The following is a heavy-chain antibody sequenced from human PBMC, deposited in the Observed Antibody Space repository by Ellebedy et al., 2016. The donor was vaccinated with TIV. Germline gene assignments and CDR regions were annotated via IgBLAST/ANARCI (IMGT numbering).Heavy chain of an antibody. Sequence: GESLKISCAASGFTFSSYGMHWVRQAPGKGLEWVAVISYDGSNKYYADSVKGRFTISRDNSKNTLYLQMNSLRAEDTAVYYCAKDHGDYGSRYYYGMDVWGQGTTVTVSS. J-gene: IGHJ6*02. CDR2: ISYDGSNK. V-gene: IGHV3-30*18. CDR3: AKDHGDYGSRYYYGMDV. CDR1: GFTFSSYG. D-gene: IGHD4-17*01.